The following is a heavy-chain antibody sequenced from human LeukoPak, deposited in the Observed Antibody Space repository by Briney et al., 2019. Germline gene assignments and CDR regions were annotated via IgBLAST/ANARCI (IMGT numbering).Heavy chain of an antibody. J-gene: IGHJ6*03. D-gene: IGHD3-3*01. V-gene: IGHV4-59*01. CDR1: GGSIRSYY. CDR3: ARAEGVWDFWSGSYYYYYMDV. Sequence: PSETLSLTCTVSGGSIRSYYWSWIRQPPGKGLEWIGFIYYTGSTNYNSSLKSRVTISVDTSKNQFSLKLISVTAADTVVYYCARAEGVWDFWSGSYYYYYMDVWGKGTTVTVSS. CDR2: IYYTGST.